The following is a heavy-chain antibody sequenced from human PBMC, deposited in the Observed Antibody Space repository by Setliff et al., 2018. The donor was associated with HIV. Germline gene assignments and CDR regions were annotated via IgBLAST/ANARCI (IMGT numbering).Heavy chain of an antibody. CDR2: IYIYNSGST. V-gene: IGHV4-59*01. CDR3: ALDPGYRRDY. CDR1: GGSFSGYY. Sequence: PSETLSLTCSVSGGSFSGYYWSWIRQPPGKGLEWIGYIYIYNSGSTNYNPSLTSRVTISVDTSRNQFSLKLTSVTAADTAVYYCALDPGYRRDYWGQGTLVTVSS. D-gene: IGHD5-12*01. J-gene: IGHJ4*02.